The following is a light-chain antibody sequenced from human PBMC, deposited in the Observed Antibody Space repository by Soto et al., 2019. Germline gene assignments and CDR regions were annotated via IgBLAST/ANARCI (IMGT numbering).Light chain of an antibody. CDR3: TSYSRYRVLV. V-gene: IGLV2-14*01. CDR2: EVS. Sequence: QSALTQPASVSVSLGQSITSSCTGTSSDIGGYKYVSWYQQHPGKAPKLIIFEVSNRPSGVSDRFSGSNSGNTASLTISGLQAEDEADYYCTSYSRYRVLVFGGGTKVTV. CDR1: SSDIGGYKY. J-gene: IGLJ3*02.